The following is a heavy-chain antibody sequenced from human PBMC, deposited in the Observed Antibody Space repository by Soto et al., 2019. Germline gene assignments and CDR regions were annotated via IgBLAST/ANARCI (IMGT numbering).Heavy chain of an antibody. Sequence: SETLSLTCTVSGGSISSYYWSWIRQPPGKGLEWIGYIYYSGSTNYNPSLKSRVTISVDTSKNQFSLKLSSVTAADTAVYYCARAAAGGGPFDYWGPGTLVTVSS. J-gene: IGHJ4*02. V-gene: IGHV4-59*01. CDR2: IYYSGST. D-gene: IGHD6-13*01. CDR1: GGSISSYY. CDR3: ARAAAGGGPFDY.